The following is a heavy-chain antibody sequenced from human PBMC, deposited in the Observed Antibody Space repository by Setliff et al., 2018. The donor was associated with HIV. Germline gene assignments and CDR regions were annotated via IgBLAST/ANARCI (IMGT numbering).Heavy chain of an antibody. V-gene: IGHV4-4*07. Sequence: SETLSLTCSVSGGSITGYYWSWIRQPAGKDMEWIGRSGDTIYNPSLESRVTISVDTSRNQFSLRLSSVTAADTAVDYCARIDPGKFWSLDCWGRGTLVTVSS. J-gene: IGHJ4*02. D-gene: IGHD1-1*01. CDR2: SGDT. CDR1: GGSITGYY. CDR3: ARIDPGKFWSLDC.